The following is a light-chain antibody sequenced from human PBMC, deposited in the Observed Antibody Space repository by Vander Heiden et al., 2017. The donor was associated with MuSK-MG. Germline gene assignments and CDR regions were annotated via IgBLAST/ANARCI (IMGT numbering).Light chain of an antibody. CDR2: AAS. Sequence: DIQMTQSPSSLSASVGDRVTITCRASQSISSSFNWYQQKPGKAPNLLIYAASSLQRGVPSRFSGSGSGTDFTLTISRLQPEDFATYYCQQSDSTPRTFGQGTKVEIK. CDR3: QQSDSTPRT. V-gene: IGKV1-39*01. CDR1: QSISSS. J-gene: IGKJ1*01.